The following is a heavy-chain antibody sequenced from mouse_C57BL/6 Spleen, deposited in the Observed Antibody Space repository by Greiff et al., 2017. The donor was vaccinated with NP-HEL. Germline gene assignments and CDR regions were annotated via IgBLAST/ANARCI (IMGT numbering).Heavy chain of an antibody. CDR3: ARQLRPYYFDY. J-gene: IGHJ2*01. V-gene: IGHV1-82*01. Sequence: VQRVESGPELVKPGASVKISCKASGYAFSSSWMNWVKQRPGKGLEWIGRIYPGDGDTNYNGKFKGKATLTADKSSSTAYMQLSSLTSEDSAVYFCARQLRPYYFDYWGQGTTLTVSS. CDR1: GYAFSSSW. CDR2: IYPGDGDT. D-gene: IGHD3-2*02.